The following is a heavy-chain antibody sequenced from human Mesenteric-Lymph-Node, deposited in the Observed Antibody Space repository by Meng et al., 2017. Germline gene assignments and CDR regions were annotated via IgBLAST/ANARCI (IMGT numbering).Heavy chain of an antibody. CDR3: ARGSSTSNWYGH. D-gene: IGHD2-2*01. CDR2: IKQDGGET. V-gene: IGHV3-7*01. J-gene: IGHJ5*02. CDR1: GVTFSSYP. Sequence: GGSLRLCCAASGVTFSSYPMHWVRQAPGKGLEWVASIKQDGGETHYVDSVKGRFIISRDNAKNSLYLQMNSLKTEDTALYYCARGSSTSNWYGHWGQGTLVTVSS.